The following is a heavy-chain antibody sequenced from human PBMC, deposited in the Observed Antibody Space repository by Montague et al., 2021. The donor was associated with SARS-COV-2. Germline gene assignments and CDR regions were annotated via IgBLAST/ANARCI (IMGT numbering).Heavy chain of an antibody. J-gene: IGHJ4*02. D-gene: IGHD2-8*01. V-gene: IGHV3-48*03. CDR1: GFDFFNFD. Sequence: SLRLSWAAPGFDFFNFDMAWVRQAPERGLEWISDISSSGATILYADSLKGRFTISRDNIQKSLYLQMNSLRAEDTAVYYCATNKYCTLHDCLHGRHYFDHWGQGTLVTVSS. CDR2: ISSSGATI. CDR3: ATNKYCTLHDCLHGRHYFDH.